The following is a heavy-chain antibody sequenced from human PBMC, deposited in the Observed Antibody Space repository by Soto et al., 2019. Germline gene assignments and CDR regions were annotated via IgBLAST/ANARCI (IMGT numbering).Heavy chain of an antibody. CDR1: GGSISSSNW. V-gene: IGHV4-4*02. D-gene: IGHD1-1*01. Sequence: PSETLSLTCAVSGGSISSSNWWSWVRQPPGKGLEWIGEIYHSGSTNYNPSLKSRVTISVDKSKNQFSLKLSSVTAADTAVYYCARDQGTDEENGMDVWGQGTTVTVSS. J-gene: IGHJ6*02. CDR2: IYHSGST. CDR3: ARDQGTDEENGMDV.